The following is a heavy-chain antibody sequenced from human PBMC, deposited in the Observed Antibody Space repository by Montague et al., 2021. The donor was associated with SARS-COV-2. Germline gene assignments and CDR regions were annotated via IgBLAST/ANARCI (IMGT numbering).Heavy chain of an antibody. CDR2: IHASGIS. V-gene: IGHV4-4*07. D-gene: IGHD3-22*01. J-gene: IGHJ5*02. CDR1: GGSTTNYY. CDR3: ARGRFYYDSGELGS. Sequence: SETLSLTCTVSGGSTTNYYWSWIRQPAGKGLEWIGRIHASGISTYNPSLETRVTMSVDTSKNQFSLKLSSVTAADTAVYYCARGRFYYDSGELGSWGQGTLVTVSS.